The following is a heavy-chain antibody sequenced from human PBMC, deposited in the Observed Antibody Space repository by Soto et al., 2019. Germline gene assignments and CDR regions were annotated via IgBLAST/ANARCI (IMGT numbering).Heavy chain of an antibody. V-gene: IGHV4-59*08. CDR2: IYYSGST. J-gene: IGHJ4*02. CDR1: GGSISSYC. D-gene: IGHD6-13*01. Sequence: PSETLSLTCTVSGGSISSYCWSWIRQPPGKGLEWIGYIYYSGSTNYNPSLKSRVTISVDTSKNQFSLELSSVTAADTAVYYCARGSWGNWGQGTLVTVSS. CDR3: ARGSWGN.